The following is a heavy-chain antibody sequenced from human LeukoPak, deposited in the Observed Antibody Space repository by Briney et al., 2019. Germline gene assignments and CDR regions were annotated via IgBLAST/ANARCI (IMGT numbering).Heavy chain of an antibody. Sequence: PGRSLRISCAASGFTFDDYAMHWVRQAPGKGLEWVSGISWNSGSIGYADSVKGRFTISRDNAKNSLYLQMNSLRAEDTALYYCAKDLGYRGMDVWGQGTTVTVSS. CDR2: ISWNSGSI. CDR1: GFTFDDYA. J-gene: IGHJ6*02. V-gene: IGHV3-9*01. D-gene: IGHD5-12*01. CDR3: AKDLGYRGMDV.